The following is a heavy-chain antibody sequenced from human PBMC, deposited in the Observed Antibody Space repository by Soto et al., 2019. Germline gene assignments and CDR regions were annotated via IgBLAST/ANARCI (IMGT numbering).Heavy chain of an antibody. V-gene: IGHV3-23*01. D-gene: IGHD3-22*01. CDR3: AKDRLMLTMVVVGAFDF. CDR1: GFSFNNHA. Sequence: VQLLESGGGLVQPGGSLRLSCAASGFSFNNHAMTWVRQAPGKGLEWVSGISGSGSTTHYADSVQGRFTISRDNSKDTLYLQMTSLRPEDTAVYYCAKDRLMLTMVVVGAFDFWGLGTMVTVSS. CDR2: ISGSGSTT. J-gene: IGHJ3*01.